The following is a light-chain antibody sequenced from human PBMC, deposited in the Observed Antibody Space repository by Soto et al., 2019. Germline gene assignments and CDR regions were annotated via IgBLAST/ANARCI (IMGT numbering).Light chain of an antibody. CDR1: QTISSW. CDR3: LQYNTYSET. CDR2: KAS. Sequence: DIQMTQSPSTLSGSVGDRVTITCRASQTISSWLAWYQQKPGKAPKLLIYKASTLKSGVPSRFSGSGSGTEFTLTISSLQPDDFATYYCLQYNTYSETFGQGTKVDIK. J-gene: IGKJ1*01. V-gene: IGKV1-5*03.